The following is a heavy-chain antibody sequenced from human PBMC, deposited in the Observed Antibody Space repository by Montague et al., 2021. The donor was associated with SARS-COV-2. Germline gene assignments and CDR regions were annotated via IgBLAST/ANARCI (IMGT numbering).Heavy chain of an antibody. J-gene: IGHJ5*02. CDR1: GDPISSGGYF. D-gene: IGHD3-9*01. CDR3: ARSRDWYLGT. V-gene: IGHV4-39*07. Sequence: SETLSLTCTVSGDPISSGGYFWGWIRQPPGKGLEWIASNHIGGTSYLNPSLKSRVTISIDSSKNQFSLNVTSVTAAATAVYFCARSRDWYLGTWGQGTLATVSS. CDR2: NHIGGTS.